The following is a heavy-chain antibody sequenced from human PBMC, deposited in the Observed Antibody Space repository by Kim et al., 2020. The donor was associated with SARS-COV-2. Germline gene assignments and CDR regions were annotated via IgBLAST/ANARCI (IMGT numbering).Heavy chain of an antibody. CDR3: ARVTGSGKERASFDP. CDR1: GFTFSDYY. J-gene: IGHJ5*02. D-gene: IGHD3-10*01. Sequence: GGSLRLSCAASGFTFSDYYMSWIRQAPGKGLEWVSYISSSSYTNYADSVKGRFTISRDNAKNSLYLQMNSLRAEDTAVYYCARVTGSGKERASFDPWGQGTLVTVSS. V-gene: IGHV3-11*05. CDR2: ISSSSYT.